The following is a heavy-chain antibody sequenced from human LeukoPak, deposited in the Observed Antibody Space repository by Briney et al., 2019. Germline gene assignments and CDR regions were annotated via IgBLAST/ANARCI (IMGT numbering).Heavy chain of an antibody. CDR1: GFIFSAYA. J-gene: IGHJ4*02. CDR3: AKDRYDSSGYYWNY. CDR2: ISGSGVST. Sequence: GGSLRLSCAASGFIFSAYAMSWVRQAPGKGLEWVSSISGSGVSTFYADSVKGRFTISRDSSKNTLYLQMNSLSAEDTAVYYCAKDRYDSSGYYWNYWGQGTLVTVSS. D-gene: IGHD3-22*01. V-gene: IGHV3-23*01.